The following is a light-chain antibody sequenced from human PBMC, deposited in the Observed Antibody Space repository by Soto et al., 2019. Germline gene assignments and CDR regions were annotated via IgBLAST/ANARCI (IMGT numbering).Light chain of an antibody. V-gene: IGKV3-20*01. CDR3: QQYNNWPSIT. CDR1: QTVTSNY. CDR2: GAS. J-gene: IGKJ5*01. Sequence: EIVLTQSPGTLSSSPGERATLSCRASQTVTSNYLAWYQQKPGQAPRLLFFGASIRATGLPDRFSGGGSGTDFTLTISRLEPEDFAVYYCQQYNNWPSITFGQGTRLEIK.